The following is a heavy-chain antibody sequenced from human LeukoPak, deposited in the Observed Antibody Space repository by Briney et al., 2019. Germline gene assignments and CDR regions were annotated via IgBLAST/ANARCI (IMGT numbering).Heavy chain of an antibody. Sequence: SGPTLVTPTQTLTLTCTFSGFSLSTTGMCVSWIRQPPGKALEWLARIDWDDDKYYSTSLKTRLTISKDTSKNQVVLTMTNTDPVDTAIDSCAPMLRGGECFDIWGQGIMVTVSS. J-gene: IGHJ3*02. V-gene: IGHV2-70*11. CDR3: APMLRGGECFDI. D-gene: IGHD4-17*01. CDR2: IDWDDDK. CDR1: GFSLSTTGMC.